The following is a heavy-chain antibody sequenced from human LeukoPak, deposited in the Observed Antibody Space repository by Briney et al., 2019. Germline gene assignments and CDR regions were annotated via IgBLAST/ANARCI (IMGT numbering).Heavy chain of an antibody. CDR2: INPNSGGT. D-gene: IGHD5-18*01. V-gene: IGHV1-2*02. CDR1: GYTFTGYY. J-gene: IGHJ3*02. Sequence: ASVKVSCKASGYTFTGYYMHWVRQAPGQGLEWMGWINPNSGGTNYAQKLQGRVTLTTDTSTSTAYMELRSLRSDDTAVYYCARDRDGYSYAHDAFDIWGQGTMVTVSS. CDR3: ARDRDGYSYAHDAFDI.